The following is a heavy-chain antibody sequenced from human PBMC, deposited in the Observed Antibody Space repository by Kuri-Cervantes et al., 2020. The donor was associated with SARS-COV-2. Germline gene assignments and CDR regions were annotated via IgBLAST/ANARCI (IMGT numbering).Heavy chain of an antibody. CDR2: ISSSSSTI. J-gene: IGHJ6*02. V-gene: IGHV3-48*01. CDR1: GFTFSNAW. CDR3: ARDEWHYYGSGSYGPRYYYYGMDV. Sequence: GGSLRLSCAASGFTFSNAWMSWVRQAPGKGLEWVSYISSSSSTIYYADSVKGRFTISRDNAKNSLYLQMNSLRAEDTAVYYCARDEWHYYGSGSYGPRYYYYGMDVWGQGTTVTVSS. D-gene: IGHD3-10*01.